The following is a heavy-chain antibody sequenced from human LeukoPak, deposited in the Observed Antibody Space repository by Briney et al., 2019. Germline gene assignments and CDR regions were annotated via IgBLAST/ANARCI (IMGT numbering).Heavy chain of an antibody. CDR1: GGSISSYY. Sequence: PSETLSLTCTVSGGSISSYYWSWIRQPPGKGLEWIGYIFYSGSTNCNPSLKSRVTISADTSKNQFSLKLSSVTAADTAVYYCARDLGSPSSWILAGLDNWFDPWGQGTLVTVSS. CDR3: ARDLGSPSSWILAGLDNWFDP. V-gene: IGHV4-59*12. CDR2: IFYSGST. D-gene: IGHD2-2*01. J-gene: IGHJ5*02.